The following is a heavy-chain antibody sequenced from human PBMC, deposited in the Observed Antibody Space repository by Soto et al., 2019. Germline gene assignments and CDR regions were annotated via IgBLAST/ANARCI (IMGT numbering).Heavy chain of an antibody. CDR2: ISPYNDDT. V-gene: IGHV1-18*01. Sequence: QVHLMQSGAEVKKPGASVKVSCKASGYTFTTYGISWVRQAPGLGLEWMGWISPYNDDTVYAQNMQGRVKMTTDQSARIAYMPLMNLTPNDTAVYFCAKEGFYAGSGKYSYGYSPPRYYGMDVWGQGTTVTVSS. D-gene: IGHD5-18*01. CDR3: AKEGFYAGSGKYSYGYSPPRYYGMDV. J-gene: IGHJ6*02. CDR1: GYTFTTYG.